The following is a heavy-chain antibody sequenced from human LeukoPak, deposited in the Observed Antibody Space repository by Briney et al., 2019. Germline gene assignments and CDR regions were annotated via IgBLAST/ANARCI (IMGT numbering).Heavy chain of an antibody. Sequence: SETLSLTCTVSGGSISSYYWSWIRQPPGKGLEWIGYIYYSGSTNYNPSLKSRVTISVDTSKNQFSLKLSSVTAADTAVYYCARPHGDYIPGFDYWGQGTLVTVSS. CDR1: GGSISSYY. V-gene: IGHV4-59*01. CDR2: IYYSGST. CDR3: ARPHGDYIPGFDY. D-gene: IGHD4-17*01. J-gene: IGHJ4*02.